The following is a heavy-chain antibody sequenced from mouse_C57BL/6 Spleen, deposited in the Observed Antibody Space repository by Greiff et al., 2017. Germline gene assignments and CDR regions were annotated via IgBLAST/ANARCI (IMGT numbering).Heavy chain of an antibody. CDR1: GYTFTTYP. CDR3: ARGAPYYGSSYDYAMDY. Sequence: QVQLQPSGAELVKPGASVKMSCKASGYTFTTYPIEWMKQNHGKSLEWIGNFHPYNDDTKYNEKFKGKATLTVEKSSSTVYLELSRLTSDDSAVYYCARGAPYYGSSYDYAMDYWGQGTSVTVSS. V-gene: IGHV1-47*01. CDR2: FHPYNDDT. J-gene: IGHJ4*01. D-gene: IGHD1-1*01.